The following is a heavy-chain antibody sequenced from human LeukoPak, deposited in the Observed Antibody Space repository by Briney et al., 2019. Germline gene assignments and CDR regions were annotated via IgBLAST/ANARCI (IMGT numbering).Heavy chain of an antibody. V-gene: IGHV3-23*01. J-gene: IGHJ4*02. D-gene: IGHD6-19*01. Sequence: SCKASGGTFSSYAMNWVRQAPGKGLEWISSISGSGDNTYYADSVKGRFTISRDNSKNSLYLQMNSLRAEDTALYYCAREGGIAVADKGLDYWGQGTLVTVSS. CDR1: GGTFSSYA. CDR2: ISGSGDNT. CDR3: AREGGIAVADKGLDY.